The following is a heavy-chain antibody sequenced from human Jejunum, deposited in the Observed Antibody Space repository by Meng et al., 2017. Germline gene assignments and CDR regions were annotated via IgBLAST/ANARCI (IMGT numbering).Heavy chain of an antibody. V-gene: IGHV3-33*01. CDR2: IWSNGINK. Sequence: GGSLRLSCAASGFTFSTYAMHWVRPAPGKGLEWVAVIWSNGINKYYADSVKGRFTISRDNSKNTLYVQMNSLRAEDTAVYYCATSIMAAGTIDYWGQGTLVTVSS. CDR3: ATSIMAAGTIDY. D-gene: IGHD6-13*01. J-gene: IGHJ4*02. CDR1: GFTFSTYA.